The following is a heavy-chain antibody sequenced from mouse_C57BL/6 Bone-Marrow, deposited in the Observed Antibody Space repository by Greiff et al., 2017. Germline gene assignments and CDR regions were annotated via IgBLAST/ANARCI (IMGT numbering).Heavy chain of an antibody. CDR2: LWSGGST. D-gene: IGHD1-2*01. CDR1: GFSLTSYG. CDR3: DYDGGWYFDV. J-gene: IGHJ1*03. Sequence: VKLQQSGPGLVQPSQSLSITCTVSGFSLTSYGVHWVRQSPGKGLEWLGVLWSGGSTDYNAAFISRLSISKDNSKSQVFFKMNSLQADDTAIYYYDYDGGWYFDVWGTGTTVTVSS. V-gene: IGHV2-2*01.